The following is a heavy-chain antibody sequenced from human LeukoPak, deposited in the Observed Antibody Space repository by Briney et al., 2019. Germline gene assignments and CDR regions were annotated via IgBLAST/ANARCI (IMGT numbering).Heavy chain of an antibody. CDR1: GFTFSSYA. V-gene: IGHV3-23*01. CDR2: ISGSGGST. D-gene: IGHD3-22*01. J-gene: IGHJ4*02. Sequence: GGSLRLSCAASGFTFSSYAMSWVRQAPGKGLEWVSAISGSGGSTYYADSVKGRFTISRDNSKNTPYLQMNSLRAEDTAVYYCAKATYYYDSSGYYHPEGYFDYWGQETLVTVSS. CDR3: AKATYYYDSSGYYHPEGYFDY.